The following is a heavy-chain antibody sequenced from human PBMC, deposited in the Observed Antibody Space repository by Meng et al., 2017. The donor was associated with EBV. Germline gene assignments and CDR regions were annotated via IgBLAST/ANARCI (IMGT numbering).Heavy chain of an antibody. D-gene: IGHD6-13*01. CDR1: GFSLSTSGVG. Sequence: ITLKKSGPTLVKPTQTLTLTCTFSGFSLSTSGVGVGWIRQPPGKALEWLALIYWDDDKRYSPSLKSRLTITKDTSKNQVVLTMTNMDPVDTATYYCAHRRDEYSSSWYGWFDPWGQGTLVTVSS. J-gene: IGHJ5*02. CDR2: IYWDDDK. CDR3: AHRRDEYSSSWYGWFDP. V-gene: IGHV2-5*02.